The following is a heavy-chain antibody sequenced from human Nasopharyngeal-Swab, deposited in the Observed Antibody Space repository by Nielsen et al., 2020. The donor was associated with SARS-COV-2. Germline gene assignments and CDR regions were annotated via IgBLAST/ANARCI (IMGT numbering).Heavy chain of an antibody. Sequence: ASVKVSCKVSGYTLTELSMHWVRQAPGKGLEWMGGFDPEDGETIYAQKFQGRVTMTEDTSTDTAYMELSSLRFEDTAVYYCATADPAGSPSVWFDYWGQGTLVTVSS. D-gene: IGHD1-14*01. V-gene: IGHV1-24*01. CDR1: GYTLTELS. CDR3: ATADPAGSPSVWFDY. CDR2: FDPEDGET. J-gene: IGHJ4*02.